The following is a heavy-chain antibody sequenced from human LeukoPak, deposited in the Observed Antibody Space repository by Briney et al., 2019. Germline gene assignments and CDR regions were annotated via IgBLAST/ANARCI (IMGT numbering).Heavy chain of an antibody. CDR2: ISYDGSNK. CDR1: GFTFSSYA. CDR3: VRVSYYYDSSGYYYFDY. D-gene: IGHD3-22*01. Sequence: GGSLRLSCAASGFTFSSYAMHWVRQAPGKGLEWVAVISYDGSNKYYADSVKGRFTISRDNSKNTLYLQMNRLRAEDTAVYYCVRVSYYYDSSGYYYFDYWGQGTLVTVSS. J-gene: IGHJ4*02. V-gene: IGHV3-30*01.